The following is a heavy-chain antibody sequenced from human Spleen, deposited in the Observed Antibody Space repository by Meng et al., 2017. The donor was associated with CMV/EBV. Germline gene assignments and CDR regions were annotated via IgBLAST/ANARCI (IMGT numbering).Heavy chain of an antibody. D-gene: IGHD3-3*01. CDR1: GYTFTSYG. Sequence: ASVKVSCKASGYTFTSYGISWVRQAPGQGLEWMGWISGYDGNTKYAQKFQGRVTMTTDTSTSTAYMELRSLRSDDTAVYYCARDLGFWSGYSMVAYYYGMDVWGQGTTVTVSS. V-gene: IGHV1-18*01. J-gene: IGHJ6*02. CDR3: ARDLGFWSGYSMVAYYYGMDV. CDR2: ISGYDGNT.